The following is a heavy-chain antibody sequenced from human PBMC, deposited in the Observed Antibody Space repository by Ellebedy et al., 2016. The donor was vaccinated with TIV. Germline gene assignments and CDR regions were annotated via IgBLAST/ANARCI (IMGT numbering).Heavy chain of an antibody. CDR3: AMRLRYSVNRWYHFDS. V-gene: IGHV3-23*01. CDR2: ISNIGDKT. Sequence: GESLKISCAASGFTFNNYAMSWVRQAPGKGLEWVAAISNIGDKTYYADSVKGRFTISRDNFKNTLYLQMNSLSAEDTATYYCAMRLRYSVNRWYHFDSWGQGTLVTVSS. CDR1: GFTFNNYA. D-gene: IGHD6-13*01. J-gene: IGHJ4*02.